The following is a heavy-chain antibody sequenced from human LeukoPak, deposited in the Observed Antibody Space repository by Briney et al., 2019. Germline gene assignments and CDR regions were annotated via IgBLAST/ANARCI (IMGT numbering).Heavy chain of an antibody. CDR1: GYTFTGYY. Sequence: GASVKVSCKASGYTFTGYYMHWVRQAPGQGLEWMGWINPNSGGTNYAQKFQGRVTMTRDTSISTAYMELSRLRSDDTAVYYCARDLLGNVDTAMVKGEPIDYWGQGTLVTVSS. CDR3: ARDLLGNVDTAMVKGEPIDY. J-gene: IGHJ4*02. CDR2: INPNSGGT. V-gene: IGHV1-2*02. D-gene: IGHD5-18*01.